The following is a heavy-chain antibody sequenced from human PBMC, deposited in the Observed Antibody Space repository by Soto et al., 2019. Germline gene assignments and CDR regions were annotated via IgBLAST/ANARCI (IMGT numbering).Heavy chain of an antibody. J-gene: IGHJ4*02. Sequence: QVQLQESGPGLVKPSQTLSLTCTVSGGSISSGGYYWSWIRQHPGKGLEWIGYIYYSGSTYYNPSLKSRVTISVDTSKNQFSLKLSSVTAADTAVYYCARDSGQGVVTPGYFDYWGQGTLVTVSS. D-gene: IGHD2-15*01. CDR1: GGSISSGGYY. CDR3: ARDSGQGVVTPGYFDY. V-gene: IGHV4-31*03. CDR2: IYYSGST.